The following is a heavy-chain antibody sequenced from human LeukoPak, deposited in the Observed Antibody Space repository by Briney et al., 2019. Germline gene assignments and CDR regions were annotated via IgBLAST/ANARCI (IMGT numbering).Heavy chain of an antibody. CDR3: ARNTLRLVDADYDY. V-gene: IGHV4-59*08. CDR2: ISYSGRT. CDR1: GVVITRYF. D-gene: IGHD3-9*01. J-gene: IGHJ4*02. Sequence: SETLSLTCTVSGVVITRYFSSWVRQPPGKGLEWIGDISYSGRTNYNPSLKSGVSISIDTCTNKVSLSLYAVIAAHTGVYFCARNTLRLVDADYDYWGQGMLVTVSS.